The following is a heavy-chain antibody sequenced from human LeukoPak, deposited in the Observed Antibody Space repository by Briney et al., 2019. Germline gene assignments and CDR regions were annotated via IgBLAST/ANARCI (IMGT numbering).Heavy chain of an antibody. J-gene: IGHJ4*02. CDR1: GVTVGNNY. D-gene: IGHD6-6*01. V-gene: IGHV3-66*01. CDR3: ARDPPAVAANTYG. Sequence: PGGSLRLSCAASGVTVGNNYMNWVRQAAGKGLEWVSLIYSGGSTQYADSVKGRFTISRDNSKNTLYLQMNSLRVDDTAVYYCARDPPAVAANTYGWGQGTLVTVSS. CDR2: IYSGGST.